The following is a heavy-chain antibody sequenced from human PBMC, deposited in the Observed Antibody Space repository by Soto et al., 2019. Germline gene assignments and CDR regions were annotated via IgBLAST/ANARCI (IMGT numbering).Heavy chain of an antibody. Sequence: XGSLRLSCAAAGCTFSDYGMHWVRQAPGKGLDWVAVLWYDGNNKYYTDSVKGRFTISRDNSKSTLYLQMNSLRAEDTAVYYCARDDIPGIAVATYGMDVWRQGTTVTVSS. CDR2: LWYDGNNK. D-gene: IGHD6-19*01. J-gene: IGHJ6*02. CDR1: GCTFSDYG. V-gene: IGHV3-33*01. CDR3: ARDDIPGIAVATYGMDV.